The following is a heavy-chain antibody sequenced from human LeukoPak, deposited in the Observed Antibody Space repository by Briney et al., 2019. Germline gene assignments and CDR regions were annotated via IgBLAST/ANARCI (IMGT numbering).Heavy chain of an antibody. D-gene: IGHD5-24*01. CDR3: ARGRDGYLGYFDY. J-gene: IGHJ4*02. V-gene: IGHV3-21*01. CDR2: ISSSSSYI. CDR1: GFTFSSYS. Sequence: GSLRLSCAASGFTFSSYSMNWVRQAPGKGLEWVSSISSSSSYIYYADSVKGRFTISRDNAKNSLYLQMNSLRAEDTAVYYCARGRDGYLGYFDYWGQGTLVTVSS.